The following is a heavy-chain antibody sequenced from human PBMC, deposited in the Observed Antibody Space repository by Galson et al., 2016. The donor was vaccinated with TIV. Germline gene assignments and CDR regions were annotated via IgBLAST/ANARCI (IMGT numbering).Heavy chain of an antibody. CDR3: ARDHYWNAYSGYGMDV. Sequence: SVKVSCKASGYTFSTYAISWVRQAPGQGLEWMAWINPYNNNTKYAQKFQGRVTMTTDTSTSTVYMELRSLGSDDTAVYYCARDHYWNAYSGYGMDVWGQGTTVTVS. V-gene: IGHV1-18*01. J-gene: IGHJ6*02. D-gene: IGHD1-1*01. CDR1: GYTFSTYA. CDR2: INPYNNNT.